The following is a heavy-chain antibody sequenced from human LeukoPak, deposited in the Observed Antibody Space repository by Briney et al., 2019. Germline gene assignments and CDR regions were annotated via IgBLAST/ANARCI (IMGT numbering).Heavy chain of an antibody. CDR1: GGSISSSSYY. Sequence: SETLSLTCTVSGGSISSSSYYWGWIRQPPGKGLEWIGSIYYSGSTYYNPSLKSRVPISVATSKNQFSLKLSSVTAADTAVYYCARHAGGATGPYDWFDPWGQGTLVTVSS. CDR2: IYYSGST. CDR3: ARHAGGATGPYDWFDP. J-gene: IGHJ5*02. D-gene: IGHD1-26*01. V-gene: IGHV4-39*01.